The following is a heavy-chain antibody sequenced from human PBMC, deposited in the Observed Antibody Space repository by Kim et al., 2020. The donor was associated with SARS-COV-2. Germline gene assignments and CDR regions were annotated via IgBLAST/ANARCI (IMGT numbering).Heavy chain of an antibody. Sequence: YADSVKGRFTISRDNAKNSLYLQMNSLRDEDTAVYYCARDSDHGIAAADYWGQGTLVTVSS. D-gene: IGHD6-13*01. V-gene: IGHV3-48*02. CDR3: ARDSDHGIAAADY. J-gene: IGHJ4*02.